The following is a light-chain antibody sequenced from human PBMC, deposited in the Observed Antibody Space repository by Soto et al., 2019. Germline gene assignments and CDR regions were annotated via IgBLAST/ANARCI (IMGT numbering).Light chain of an antibody. CDR3: QQYNDWPLT. Sequence: EIVMTQSPATLSVSPGERATLSCRASQSVSSNLAWYQQKPGQAPSRLIYDISARATGIPTRFSGSGSGTEFTLTISRLQSEDFAVYYCQQYNDWPLTFGGGTKVEIK. J-gene: IGKJ4*01. CDR2: DIS. V-gene: IGKV3D-15*01. CDR1: QSVSSN.